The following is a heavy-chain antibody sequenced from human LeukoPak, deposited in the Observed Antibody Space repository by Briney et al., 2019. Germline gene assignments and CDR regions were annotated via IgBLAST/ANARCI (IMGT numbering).Heavy chain of an antibody. Sequence: SETLSLTCTVSGGSISSYYWSWIRQPPGKGLEWIGYIYYSGSTNYNPSPKSRVTISVDTSKNQFSLKLSSVTAADTAVYYCAREISGWHQGAFDIWGQGTMVTVSS. CDR2: IYYSGST. D-gene: IGHD6-19*01. CDR3: AREISGWHQGAFDI. CDR1: GGSISSYY. V-gene: IGHV4-59*01. J-gene: IGHJ3*02.